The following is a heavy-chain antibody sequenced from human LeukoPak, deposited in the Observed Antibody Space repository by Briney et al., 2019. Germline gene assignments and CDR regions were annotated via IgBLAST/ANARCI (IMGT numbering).Heavy chain of an antibody. D-gene: IGHD2-2*01. CDR3: ARVGPMPDI. V-gene: IGHV4-59*01. Sequence: SETLSLTCTVSGGSSISYYWNWIRQPPGKGLEWIGYIYYSGSTKYNPSLKSRVTISVVTSKNQFSLRLNSVTAADTAVYYCARVGPMPDIWGQGTMVTVSS. CDR1: GGSSISYY. J-gene: IGHJ3*02. CDR2: IYYSGST.